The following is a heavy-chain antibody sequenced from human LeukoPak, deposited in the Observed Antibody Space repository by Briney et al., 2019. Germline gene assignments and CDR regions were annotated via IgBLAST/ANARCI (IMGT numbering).Heavy chain of an antibody. Sequence: VASVRVSHLHSVYSLTEYPMHWVRQDPGNGLEWMGGFDQEDDETFYSQKFQGRVTIPEDTTKDTAYLVLTTVTSERRALYRVAIDVSGKVFELDPWGQGTLVTVSS. J-gene: IGHJ5*02. CDR3: AIDVSGKVFELDP. CDR1: VYSLTEYP. CDR2: FDQEDDET. V-gene: IGHV1-24*01. D-gene: IGHD3-10*01.